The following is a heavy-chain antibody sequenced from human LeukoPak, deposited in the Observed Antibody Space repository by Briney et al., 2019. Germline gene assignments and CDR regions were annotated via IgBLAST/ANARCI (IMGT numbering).Heavy chain of an antibody. J-gene: IGHJ3*01. CDR2: SRSKAYGGTT. V-gene: IGHV3-49*04. Sequence: GGSLRLSCTASGVTFGDYAMSWVRQAPGKGLEWVGFSRSKAYGGTTEYAASVKGRFTISRDDSKSIAYLQMNSLKTEDTAVYYCTRLFRFCSVGSCYYDAFDFWGQGTMVTVSS. CDR3: TRLFRFCSVGSCYYDAFDF. D-gene: IGHD2-15*01. CDR1: GVTFGDYA.